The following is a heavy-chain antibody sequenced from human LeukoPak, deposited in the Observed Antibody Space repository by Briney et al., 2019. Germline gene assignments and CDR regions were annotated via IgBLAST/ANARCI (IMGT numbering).Heavy chain of an antibody. Sequence: GGSLRLSCAASGFTFSSYGMHWVRQAPGKGLEWVAVISYDGSNKYYADSVKGRFTISRDNSKNTLYLQMNSLRAEDTAVYYCAGGKYFDYWDQGTLVTVSS. CDR2: ISYDGSNK. CDR3: AGGKYFDY. J-gene: IGHJ4*02. CDR1: GFTFSSYG. D-gene: IGHD1-26*01. V-gene: IGHV3-30*03.